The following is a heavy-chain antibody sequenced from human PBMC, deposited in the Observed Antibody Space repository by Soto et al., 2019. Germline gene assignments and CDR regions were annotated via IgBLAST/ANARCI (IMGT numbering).Heavy chain of an antibody. V-gene: IGHV3-23*01. Sequence: EVQLLESGGGLVQPGGSLRLSCAASGFTFSSYAMSWVRQSPGKGLEWVSAISGSGGSTYYADSVKGRFTISRDNSRNARYLQMKSLSSEFTAVYYFAKEMEGQLFFWGQGTLVTVSS. CDR3: AKEMEGQLFF. CDR2: ISGSGGST. J-gene: IGHJ4*02. CDR1: GFTFSSYA. D-gene: IGHD5-18*01.